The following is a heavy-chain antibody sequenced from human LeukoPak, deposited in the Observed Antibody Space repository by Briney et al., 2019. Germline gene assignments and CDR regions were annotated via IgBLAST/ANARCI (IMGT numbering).Heavy chain of an antibody. CDR2: INHSGST. CDR1: GGSFSGYY. V-gene: IGHV4-34*01. Sequence: SETLSLTCAVYGGSFSGYYWSWIRQPPGKGLEWIGEINHSGSTNYNPSLKSRVTISVDTSKNQFSLKLSSVTAADTAVYYCARDGVLYCSGGSCYPHFDYWGQGSLVTVSS. D-gene: IGHD2-15*01. J-gene: IGHJ4*02. CDR3: ARDGVLYCSGGSCYPHFDY.